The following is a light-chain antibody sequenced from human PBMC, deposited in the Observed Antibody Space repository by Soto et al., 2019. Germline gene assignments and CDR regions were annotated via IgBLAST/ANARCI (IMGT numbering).Light chain of an antibody. J-gene: IGKJ3*01. CDR3: QHTYTCPFT. V-gene: IGKV1-39*01. CDR2: VAS. CDR1: QSIRGH. Sequence: DIQMTQSPSSLSASVGDRVTVTCRASQSIRGHLKWYQQKAGQAPKLLIYVASRLEGGVPSRFSGTGSGTDFTLAISSLQPEDFATYYCQHTYTCPFTFGPGTKVDIK.